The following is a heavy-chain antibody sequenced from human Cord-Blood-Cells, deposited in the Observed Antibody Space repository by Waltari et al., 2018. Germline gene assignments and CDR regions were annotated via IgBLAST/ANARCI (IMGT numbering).Heavy chain of an antibody. V-gene: IGHV3-23*01. J-gene: IGHJ3*02. D-gene: IGHD1-1*01. CDR1: GISFSSLA. CDR2: IRGSGGST. CDR3: AKDSGTGWNHDAFDI. Sequence: EVQLLESGGGLVQPGGSLRLSCGASGISFSSLALSWVLQAPGKRLEWVSAIRGSGGSTHYADSVKGRFTISRDNSKNTLYLQMNSLRAEDTAVYYCAKDSGTGWNHDAFDIWGQGTMVTVSS.